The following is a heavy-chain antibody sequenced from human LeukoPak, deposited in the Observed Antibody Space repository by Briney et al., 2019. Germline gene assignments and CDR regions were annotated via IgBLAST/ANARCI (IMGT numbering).Heavy chain of an antibody. V-gene: IGHV4-4*07. Sequence: PSETLSLTCTVSGGSISSYYWSWIRQPPGKGLEWIGRIYTSGSTNYNPSLKSRVTMSVDTSKNQFSLKLSSVTAADTAVYYCARDSHQEVVVPAGKGDWFDPWGQGTLVTVSS. CDR2: IYTSGST. CDR3: ARDSHQEVVVPAGKGDWFDP. J-gene: IGHJ5*02. D-gene: IGHD2-2*01. CDR1: GGSISSYY.